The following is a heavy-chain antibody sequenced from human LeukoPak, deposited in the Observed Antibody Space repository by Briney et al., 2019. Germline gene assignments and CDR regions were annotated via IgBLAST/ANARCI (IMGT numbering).Heavy chain of an antibody. J-gene: IGHJ4*02. Sequence: SETLSLTCAVYGGSFSGYYWSWIRQPPGKGLEWIGEINHSGSTNYNPSLKSRVTISVDTSKNQFSLKLSSVTAADTAVYYCAGRSGRYIAAAGTLPLYWGQGTLVTVSS. CDR3: AGRSGRYIAAAGTLPLY. CDR2: INHSGST. CDR1: GGSFSGYY. V-gene: IGHV4-34*01. D-gene: IGHD6-13*01.